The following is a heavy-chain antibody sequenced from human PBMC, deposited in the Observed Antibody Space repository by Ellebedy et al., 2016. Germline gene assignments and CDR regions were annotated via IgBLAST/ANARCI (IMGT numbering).Heavy chain of an antibody. CDR3: ATAFKGGEDDFDY. V-gene: IGHV1-24*01. J-gene: IGHJ4*02. D-gene: IGHD2-15*01. CDR1: GYTLTELS. Sequence: ASVNVSCKVSGYTLTELSMHWVRQTPGQGLAWLGGFSPEDGETIYAQTFQGRVTMTEDASTDTAYMELSSLRSEDTAVYYCATAFKGGEDDFDYWGQGTLVTVSS. CDR2: FSPEDGET.